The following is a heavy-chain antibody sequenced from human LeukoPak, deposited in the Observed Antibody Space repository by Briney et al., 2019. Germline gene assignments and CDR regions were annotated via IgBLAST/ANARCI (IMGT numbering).Heavy chain of an antibody. Sequence: GGSLRLSCAASGFNFGSFGFSWVRQAPGKGLEWLAIVSFERNDKYYADSVKGRFTISGDESKNTLYLQMNSLRSDDTAVYYCARAFSRSFALFYYYYMDVWGKGTTVTVSS. CDR2: VSFERNDK. J-gene: IGHJ6*03. CDR3: ARAFSRSFALFYYYYMDV. D-gene: IGHD3-10*01. V-gene: IGHV3-30*03. CDR1: GFNFGSFG.